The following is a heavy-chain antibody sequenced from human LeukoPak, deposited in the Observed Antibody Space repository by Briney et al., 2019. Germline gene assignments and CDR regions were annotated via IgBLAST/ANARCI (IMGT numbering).Heavy chain of an antibody. J-gene: IGHJ4*02. CDR3: ATGRSVAATTFDY. Sequence: SVKVSCKASGGTFSSYAISWVRQAPGQGLEWMGGIIPISGTANYAQKFQGRVTITADKSTSTAYMELSSLRSEDTAVYYCATGRSVAATTFDYWGQGTLVTVSS. V-gene: IGHV1-69*06. CDR1: GGTFSSYA. D-gene: IGHD2-15*01. CDR2: IIPISGTA.